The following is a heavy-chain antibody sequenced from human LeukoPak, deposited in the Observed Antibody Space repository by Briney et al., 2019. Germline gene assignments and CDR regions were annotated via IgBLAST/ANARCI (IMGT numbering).Heavy chain of an antibody. Sequence: PSETLSLTCTVSGGSISSYYWSWIRQPPGKGLEWIGYIYYSRSTNYNPSLKSRVTISVDTSKNQFSLKLSSVTAADTAVYYCARLRNGDYSYYYYYYYMDVWGKGTTVTVSS. D-gene: IGHD4-17*01. V-gene: IGHV4-59*08. J-gene: IGHJ6*03. CDR3: ARLRNGDYSYYYYYYYMDV. CDR1: GGSISSYY. CDR2: IYYSRST.